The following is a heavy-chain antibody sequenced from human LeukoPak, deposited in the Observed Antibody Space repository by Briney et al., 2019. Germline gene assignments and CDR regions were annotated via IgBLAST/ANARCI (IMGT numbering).Heavy chain of an antibody. Sequence: GGSLRLSCAASGFTFTSAWMNWVRQAPGKGLEWVGRIKSKADGETIDYAAPVKGRFTFSRDDSKNMLYLQMNSLKSEDTAVYYCSTLTSRGLSDSWSQGTLVTVSS. CDR2: IKSKADGETI. J-gene: IGHJ4*02. D-gene: IGHD1-20*01. CDR1: GFTFTSAW. V-gene: IGHV3-15*07. CDR3: STLTSRGLSDS.